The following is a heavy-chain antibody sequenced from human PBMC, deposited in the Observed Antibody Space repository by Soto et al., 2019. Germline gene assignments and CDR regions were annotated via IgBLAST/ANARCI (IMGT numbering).Heavy chain of an antibody. D-gene: IGHD1-26*01. CDR3: AKDPVVEAAYIYFEY. Sequence: GGSLRLSCAASGLTFSGYAMSWVRQAPGKGLEWVSSISGSGDVTHYADSVRGRFIISRDNSKNTLHLQMDSLRVEDTALYYCAKDPVVEAAYIYFEYWGHGTLVTVSS. CDR1: GLTFSGYA. V-gene: IGHV3-23*01. J-gene: IGHJ4*01. CDR2: ISGSGDVT.